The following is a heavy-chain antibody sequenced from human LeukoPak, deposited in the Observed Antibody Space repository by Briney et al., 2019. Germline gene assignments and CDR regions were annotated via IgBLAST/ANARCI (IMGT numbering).Heavy chain of an antibody. V-gene: IGHV3-21*01. CDR3: ARYLGVYGDYGTNFDY. CDR2: ISSSSSYI. CDR1: GFTFSSFT. Sequence: PGGTLRLSCAASGFTFSSFTMNWVPQAPGQGLEWVSAISSSSSYIYYADSVKGRFTISRYNAKRSLYLQMNSLRAEDTAVYYCARYLGVYGDYGTNFDYWGQGTLVTVSS. J-gene: IGHJ4*02. D-gene: IGHD4-17*01.